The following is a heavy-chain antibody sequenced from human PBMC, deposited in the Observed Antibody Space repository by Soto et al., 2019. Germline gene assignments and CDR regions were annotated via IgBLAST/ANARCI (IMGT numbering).Heavy chain of an antibody. CDR1: ATSFNTYG. V-gene: IGHV3-23*01. CDR2: VTVTGGST. CDR3: AGQRSPEGWFDP. D-gene: IGHD3-10*01. J-gene: IGHJ5*02. Sequence: PGGSLRLSCAASATSFNTYGVTWVRQAPGKGLEWVSTVTVTGGSTYYADSVKGRFTISRDRSNYTVSLLLNNLRVEDTAIYYCAGQRSPEGWFDPWGQGTLVTVSS.